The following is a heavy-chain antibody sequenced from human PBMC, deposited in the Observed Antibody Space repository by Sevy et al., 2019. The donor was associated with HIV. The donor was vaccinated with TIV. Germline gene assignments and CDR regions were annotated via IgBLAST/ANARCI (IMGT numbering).Heavy chain of an antibody. Sequence: GGSLRLSCAASGFIFRSYGMHWVRQAPGKGLEWVAVISYDGNKKIYADSVKGRFTISRDNSKNTLYLQMNSLRAVDTAVYYCAKDRNDYGDPYFDYWGQGALVTVSS. CDR3: AKDRNDYGDPYFDY. D-gene: IGHD4-17*01. CDR1: GFIFRSYG. CDR2: ISYDGNKK. J-gene: IGHJ4*02. V-gene: IGHV3-30*18.